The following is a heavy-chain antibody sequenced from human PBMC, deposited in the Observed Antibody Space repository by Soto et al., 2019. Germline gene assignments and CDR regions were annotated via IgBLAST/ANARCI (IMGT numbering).Heavy chain of an antibody. CDR2: IIPIFGTA. J-gene: IGHJ4*02. D-gene: IGHD3-22*01. Sequence: QVQLVQSGAEVKKPGSSVKVSCKASGGTFSSYAISWVRQAPGQGLEWMGGIIPIFGTANYAQKFQSRVTITADESASTAHMDQSSLITDDAAVYYCARTYDRRINKFDYWGQGTLVTVSS. V-gene: IGHV1-69*01. CDR1: GGTFSSYA. CDR3: ARTYDRRINKFDY.